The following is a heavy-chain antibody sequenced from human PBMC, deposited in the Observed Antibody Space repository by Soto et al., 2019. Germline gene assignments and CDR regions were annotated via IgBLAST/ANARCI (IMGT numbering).Heavy chain of an antibody. J-gene: IGHJ4*02. CDR2: IYYSGST. D-gene: IGHD5-12*01. CDR3: ARVGQSGIVATILDY. Sequence: EASETLSLTCTVSGGSISSGGYYWSWIRQHPGKGLEWIGYIYYSGSTYYNPSLKSRVTISVDTSKNQFSLKLSSVTAADTAVYYCARVGQSGIVATILDYWGQGTLVTVSS. CDR1: GGSISSGGYY. V-gene: IGHV4-31*03.